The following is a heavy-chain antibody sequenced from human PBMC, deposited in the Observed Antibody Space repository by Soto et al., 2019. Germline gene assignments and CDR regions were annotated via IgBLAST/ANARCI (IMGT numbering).Heavy chain of an antibody. CDR2: INHSGST. CDR1: GGSFSGYY. J-gene: IGHJ4*02. D-gene: IGHD2-2*01. CDR3: ARIKYQLLSTHFDY. Sequence: SETLSLTCAVYGGSFSGYYWSWLRQPPGKGLEWIGEINHSGSTNYNPSLKSRVTISVDTSKNQFSLKLSSVTAADTAAYYCARIKYQLLSTHFDYWGQGTLVTVSS. V-gene: IGHV4-34*01.